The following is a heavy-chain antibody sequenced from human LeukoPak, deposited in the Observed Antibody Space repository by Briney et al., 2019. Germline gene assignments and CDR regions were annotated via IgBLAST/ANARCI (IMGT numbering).Heavy chain of an antibody. D-gene: IGHD4/OR15-4a*01. V-gene: IGHV4-31*03. CDR1: GGSISTGVYY. J-gene: IGHJ6*03. CDR2: IYYSGST. Sequence: ASQTLSLTCTVSGGSISTGVYYWSWIRQHPGKGLEWIGYIYYSGSTYYNPSLKSRVTISVDTSKNQFSLKLSSVTAADTAGYYCARCKEAVSGAISDYYYYMDVWGKGTTVTVSS. CDR3: ARCKEAVSGAISDYYYYMDV.